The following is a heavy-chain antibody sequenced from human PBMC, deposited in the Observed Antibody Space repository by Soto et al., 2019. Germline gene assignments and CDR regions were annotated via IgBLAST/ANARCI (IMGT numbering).Heavy chain of an antibody. Sequence: QVHLVQSGAEVRKPGASVKVSCKASGYTFGSYAMHWVRQDHGQRLEWMGWINAGYGNTKSSQKIQDRVTIYQDTPASTAYMELTSLSSEDTAVYYCARDTGDGTFDFWGQGTLVTVSS. D-gene: IGHD7-27*01. CDR1: GYTFGSYA. CDR2: INAGYGNT. V-gene: IGHV1-3*01. J-gene: IGHJ4*02. CDR3: ARDTGDGTFDF.